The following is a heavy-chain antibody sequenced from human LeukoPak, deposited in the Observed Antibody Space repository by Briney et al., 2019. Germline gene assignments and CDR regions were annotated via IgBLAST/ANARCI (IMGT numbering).Heavy chain of an antibody. CDR2: ISSSSSYI. CDR1: GFTFSSYA. D-gene: IGHD1-26*01. V-gene: IGHV3-21*01. J-gene: IGHJ4*02. CDR3: ARGKELLGFVY. Sequence: GGSLRLSCAASGFTFSSYAMNWVRQAPGKGLEWVSSISSSSSYIYYADSVKGRFTISRDNAKNSLYLQMNSLRAEDTAVYYCARGKELLGFVYWGQGTLVTVSS.